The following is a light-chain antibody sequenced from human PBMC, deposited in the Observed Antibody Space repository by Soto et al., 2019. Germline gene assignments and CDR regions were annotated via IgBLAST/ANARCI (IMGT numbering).Light chain of an antibody. CDR2: GAS. V-gene: IGKV1-33*01. CDR1: QEIRTS. CDR3: QHYNNLPPFT. J-gene: IGKJ3*01. Sequence: DIQMTQSPSSLSASVGARVSITCQASQEIRTSLSWFQHKPGRAPKLLIYGASYLETGVPSRFRGSGSGTDFTFTITSLQPEDIATYYCQHYNNLPPFTFGPGTIVDIK.